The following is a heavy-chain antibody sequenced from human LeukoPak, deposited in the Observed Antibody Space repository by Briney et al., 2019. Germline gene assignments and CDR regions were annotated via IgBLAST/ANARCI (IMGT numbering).Heavy chain of an antibody. CDR3: ARAVAVADPFDY. CDR1: GYXFTGYY. J-gene: IGHJ4*02. CDR2: INPNSGGT. Sequence: ASVKVSCKASGYXFTGYYIHWVRQAPGQGHEWMGWINPNSGGTNYAQKFQGRVTMTRDTSISTAYMELSRLRSDDTAVYYCARAVAVADPFDYWGQGTLVTVSS. D-gene: IGHD6-19*01. V-gene: IGHV1-2*02.